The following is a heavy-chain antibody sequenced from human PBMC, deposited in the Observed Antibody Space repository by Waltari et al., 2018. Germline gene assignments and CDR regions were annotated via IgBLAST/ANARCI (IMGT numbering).Heavy chain of an antibody. CDR3: ARDVSGYDSYFDY. Sequence: QVQLQQWGAGLLKPSETLSLTCAVYGGSFSGYYWSWIRQPPGKGLEWIGEINHSGSTNYNPSLKSRVTISVDTSKNQFSLKLSSVTAADTAVYYCARDVSGYDSYFDYWGQGTLVTVSS. J-gene: IGHJ4*02. V-gene: IGHV4-34*01. CDR1: GGSFSGYY. D-gene: IGHD5-12*01. CDR2: INHSGST.